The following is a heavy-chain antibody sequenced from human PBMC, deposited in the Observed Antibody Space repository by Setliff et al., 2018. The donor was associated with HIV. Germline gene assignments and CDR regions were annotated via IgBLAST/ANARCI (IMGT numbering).Heavy chain of an antibody. V-gene: IGHV4-38-2*01. J-gene: IGHJ4*02. CDR2: IYHSGTT. D-gene: IGHD3-10*01. CDR3: ASGQKVDLRGVISYFDY. Sequence: PSETLSLTCAVSGYSISSGYYWGWIRQPPGKGLEWVGSIYHSGTTYYNPSLKSRVTISVDTSKNQFSLKLSSVTAADTAMYYCASGQKVDLRGVISYFDYWGRGSLVTVSS. CDR1: GYSISSGYY.